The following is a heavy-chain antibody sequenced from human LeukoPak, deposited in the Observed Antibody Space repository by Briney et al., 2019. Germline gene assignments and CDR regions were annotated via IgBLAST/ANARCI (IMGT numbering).Heavy chain of an antibody. D-gene: IGHD1-26*01. CDR1: GYTFTSYA. V-gene: IGHV7-4-1*02. J-gene: IGHJ4*02. Sequence: EASVKVSCKASGYTFTSYAMNWVRQAPGQGLEWMGWINTNTGNPTYAQGFTGRFVFSLDTSVSTAYLQISSLKAEDTAVYYCARGPVGATAGPYYFDYWGQGTLVTVSS. CDR2: INTNTGNP. CDR3: ARGPVGATAGPYYFDY.